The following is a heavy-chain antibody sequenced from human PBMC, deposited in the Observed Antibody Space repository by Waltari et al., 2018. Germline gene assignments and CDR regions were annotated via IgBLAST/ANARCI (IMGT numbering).Heavy chain of an antibody. CDR3: ARRGTGTILDY. Sequence: GRSLRLSCAASGFTFSNYGMHWVRQAPGKGLEWVAVIWYDGSNKYYADSVKGRFTISRDNSKNTLYLQMNSLRAEDTAVYSCARRGTGTILDYWGQGTLVTVSS. CDR2: IWYDGSNK. D-gene: IGHD1-7*01. CDR1: GFTFSNYG. V-gene: IGHV3-33*01. J-gene: IGHJ4*02.